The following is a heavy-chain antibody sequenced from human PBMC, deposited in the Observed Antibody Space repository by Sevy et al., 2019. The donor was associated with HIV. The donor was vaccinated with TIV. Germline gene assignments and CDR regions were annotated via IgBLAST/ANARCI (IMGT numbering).Heavy chain of an antibody. CDR1: GGSFSADY. CDR3: ARGHDAGPLIY. V-gene: IGHV4-34*01. J-gene: IGHJ1*01. CDR2: INGSGIS. Sequence: SETLSLTCTVYGGSFSADYWTWIRQPPGKGLEWIGEINGSGISKYNPSLKSRVTISLDTSVNQFSLRLTSVTAADTAVFYCARGHDAGPLIYWGHGTLVTVSS. D-gene: IGHD3-16*01.